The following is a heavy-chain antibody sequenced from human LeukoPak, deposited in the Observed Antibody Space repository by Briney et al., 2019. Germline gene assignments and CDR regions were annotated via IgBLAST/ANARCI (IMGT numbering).Heavy chain of an antibody. CDR1: GFAFSDSR. Sequence: GGSLRLSCVASGFAFSDSRMHWVRQAPGKGLECVSRITRDGSSTAYADSVKGRFTVSRDNARTTLYLQMNSLRVEDTAVYFCAKSRRDFWGQGTLVTVSS. V-gene: IGHV3-74*01. CDR2: ITRDGSST. J-gene: IGHJ4*02. CDR3: AKSRRDF.